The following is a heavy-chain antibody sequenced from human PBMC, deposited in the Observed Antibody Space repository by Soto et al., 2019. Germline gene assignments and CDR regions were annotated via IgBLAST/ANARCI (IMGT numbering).Heavy chain of an antibody. V-gene: IGHV1-2*02. CDR1: GYTFTGYY. CDR3: ARGEDYRWLFPYLDY. J-gene: IGHJ4*02. Sequence: VASVKVSCKVSGYTFTGYYLHWARQAPGQGLEWMGWINPDNGAANYAQQFQGRVTMTRDTSISTVYLEFSSLRSDDTAVYFCARGEDYRWLFPYLDYWGQGALVTVSS. D-gene: IGHD2-8*02. CDR2: INPDNGAA.